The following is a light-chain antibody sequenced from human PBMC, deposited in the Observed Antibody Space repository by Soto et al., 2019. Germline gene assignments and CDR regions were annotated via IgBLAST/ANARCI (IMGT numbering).Light chain of an antibody. J-gene: IGKJ4*01. CDR3: QQRSNWPST. CDR2: DAS. V-gene: IGKV3-11*01. Sequence: EFVLTQSPATLFLSPGERATLSCRASQMVSSYLAWYQQKPGQAPRLLIYDASNRATGIPARFSGSGSGTDFTLTITSLEPEDFAVYYCQQRSNWPSTFGGGTKVEIK. CDR1: QMVSSY.